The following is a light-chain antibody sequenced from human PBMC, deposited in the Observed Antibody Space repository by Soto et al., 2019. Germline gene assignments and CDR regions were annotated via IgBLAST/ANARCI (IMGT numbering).Light chain of an antibody. CDR2: DAS. CDR1: QSISSW. CDR3: QQYNSYGT. V-gene: IGKV1-5*01. J-gene: IGKJ1*01. Sequence: DIQMTQSPSTLSASVGDRVTITCRASQSISSWLACYQQKPGKAPKLLIYDASSFESGVPSRFSGSGSGTEFTFSISSLQPDDFETYYCQQYNSYGTFGQGNKVEIK.